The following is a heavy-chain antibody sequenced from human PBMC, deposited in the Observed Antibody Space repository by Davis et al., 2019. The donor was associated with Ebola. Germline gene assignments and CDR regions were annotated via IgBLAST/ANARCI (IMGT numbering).Heavy chain of an antibody. J-gene: IGHJ2*01. CDR2: ISYDGSNK. CDR3: AKEVNGDGYNLYYFDL. D-gene: IGHD5-24*01. CDR1: GFTFSSYA. Sequence: GESLKISCAASGFTFSSYAMHWVRQAPGKGLEWVAVISYDGSNKYYADSVKGRFTISRDNSKNTLYLQMNSLRAEDTAVYYCAKEVNGDGYNLYYFDLWGRGTLVTVSS. V-gene: IGHV3-30-3*01.